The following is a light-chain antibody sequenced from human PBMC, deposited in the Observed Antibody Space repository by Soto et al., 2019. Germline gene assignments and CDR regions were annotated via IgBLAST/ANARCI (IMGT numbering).Light chain of an antibody. J-gene: IGLJ3*02. CDR1: SSDVGGYNY. CDR3: SSFTGSNNLWV. CDR2: EVT. V-gene: IGLV2-8*01. Sequence: QSVLTQPPSASGSPGQSVTISCTGTSSDVGGYNYVSWYQQHPGKAPKLMISEVTKRPSGVPDRFSGSKSGNTASLTVSGLQAEDEADYYCSSFTGSNNLWVFGGGTKVTVL.